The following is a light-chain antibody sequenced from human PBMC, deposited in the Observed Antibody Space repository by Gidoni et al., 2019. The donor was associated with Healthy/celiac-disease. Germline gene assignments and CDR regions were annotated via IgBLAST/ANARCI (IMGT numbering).Light chain of an antibody. V-gene: IGKV1D-13*01. Sequence: AIQLTLSPSSLSASVGDRATITCRASQGISSALAWYQQRPGKAPKLLIYDASSLASGVPSRFSGSGSGTDFTLTITSLQPEDLATNYCQQFNNYPPYTFGQXTKLEIK. CDR2: DAS. J-gene: IGKJ2*01. CDR3: QQFNNYPPYT. CDR1: QGISSA.